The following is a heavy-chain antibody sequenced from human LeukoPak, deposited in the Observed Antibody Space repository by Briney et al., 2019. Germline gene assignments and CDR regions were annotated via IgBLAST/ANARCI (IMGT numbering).Heavy chain of an antibody. CDR3: EIQSGTYYDY. CDR2: IKQDGSEK. V-gene: IGHV3-7*01. J-gene: IGHJ4*02. CDR1: GFTFSFYW. Sequence: GGSLRLSCTASGFTFSFYWMSWVRQAPGKGLEWVANIKQDGSEKYYVDSVKGRFTISRDNAKNSLYLQMNSLRAEDTAVYYYEIQSGTYYDYWGQGTLVTVSS. D-gene: IGHD1-26*01.